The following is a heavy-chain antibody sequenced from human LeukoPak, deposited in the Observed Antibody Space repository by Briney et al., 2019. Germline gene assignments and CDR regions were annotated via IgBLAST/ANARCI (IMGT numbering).Heavy chain of an antibody. CDR3: ARPFHVVADAFDI. CDR2: ISRDGGSK. CDR1: GFTFSSYA. Sequence: GGSLRLSCAASGFTFSSYAMHWVRQAPGKGLEYVSAISRDGGSKYYANSVKGRFIISRDNSKNSLYLQMGRLRAEDMAVYYCARPFHVVADAFDIWGQGTMVTVSS. J-gene: IGHJ3*02. D-gene: IGHD2-15*01. V-gene: IGHV3-64*01.